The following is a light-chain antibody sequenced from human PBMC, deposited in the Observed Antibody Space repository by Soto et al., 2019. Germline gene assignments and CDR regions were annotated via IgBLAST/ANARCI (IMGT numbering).Light chain of an antibody. CDR2: DVS. J-gene: IGLJ1*01. Sequence: QSVLTQPASVSGSPGQSITISCTGTGSDVGFSNYVFWYQQHPGKAPKLIISDVSNRPSGVSNRFSGSKSGNTASLTISGLQAEDEADYYCSSYTSSSTDVFGTGTKVTVL. CDR1: GSDVGFSNY. CDR3: SSYTSSSTDV. V-gene: IGLV2-14*01.